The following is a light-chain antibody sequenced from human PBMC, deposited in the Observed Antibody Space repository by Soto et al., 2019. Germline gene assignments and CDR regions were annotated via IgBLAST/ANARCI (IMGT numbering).Light chain of an antibody. J-gene: IGKJ2*01. V-gene: IGKV1-5*03. Sequence: DLLMTQSPSTLSASVGDRVTITCRASESINSWLAWYQQKPGQAPKLLIHRASTLATGVPSRISGSGSGTDFTLTISNLQADDFATYYCQPYKSYSPYTFGQGTK. CDR1: ESINSW. CDR2: RAS. CDR3: QPYKSYSPYT.